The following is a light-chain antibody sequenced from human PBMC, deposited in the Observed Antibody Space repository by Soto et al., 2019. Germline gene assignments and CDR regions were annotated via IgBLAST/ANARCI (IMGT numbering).Light chain of an antibody. Sequence: QSVLTQPPSVSGAPGQRVTLSCTGNSSNLGAGYDVHWYQQLPGAAPKLVIFGNRNRPSGVPERFSGSKSGTSASLAITVLQAEDEAHYYCQAYDYSLTASVFGGGTQLTVL. CDR3: QAYDYSLTASV. J-gene: IGLJ3*02. CDR1: SSNLGAGYD. V-gene: IGLV1-40*01. CDR2: GNR.